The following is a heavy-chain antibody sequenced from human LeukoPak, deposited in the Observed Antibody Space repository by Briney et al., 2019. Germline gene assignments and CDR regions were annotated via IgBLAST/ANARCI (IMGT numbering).Heavy chain of an antibody. J-gene: IGHJ6*03. CDR2: ISSSGSTI. D-gene: IGHD3-10*01. CDR1: GFTFSSYW. CDR3: AREFAYGSGSPPHDYYYYMDV. Sequence: GGSLRLSCAASGFTFSSYWMNWVRQAPGKGLEWVSYISSSGSTIYYADSVKGRFTISRDNAKNSLYLQMNSLRAEDTAVYYCAREFAYGSGSPPHDYYYYMDVWGKGTTVTISS. V-gene: IGHV3-48*04.